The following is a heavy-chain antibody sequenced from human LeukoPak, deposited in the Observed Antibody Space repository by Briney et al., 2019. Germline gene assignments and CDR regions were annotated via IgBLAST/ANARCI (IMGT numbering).Heavy chain of an antibody. CDR3: AREGLRFGAHAFDI. Sequence: PSETLSLARTASGGSISSSSYYWGWIRQPPGKGLEWIGSIYYSGSTYYNPSLKSRVTISVDTSKNQFSLKLSSVTAADTAVYYCAREGLRFGAHAFDIWGQGTMVTVSS. V-gene: IGHV4-39*07. J-gene: IGHJ3*02. CDR1: GGSISSSSYY. D-gene: IGHD3-10*01. CDR2: IYYSGST.